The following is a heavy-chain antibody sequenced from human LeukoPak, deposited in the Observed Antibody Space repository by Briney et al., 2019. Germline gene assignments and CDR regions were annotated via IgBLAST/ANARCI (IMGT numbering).Heavy chain of an antibody. D-gene: IGHD6-19*01. J-gene: IGHJ4*02. CDR3: ARGRGYSSGWYAFDY. Sequence: PSETLSLTCAVYGGSFSGYYWSWIRQPPGKGLEWIGEINHSGGTNYNPSLKSRVTISVDTSKNQFSLKLSSVTAADTAVYYCARGRGYSSGWYAFDYWGQGTLVTVSS. CDR1: GGSFSGYY. V-gene: IGHV4-34*01. CDR2: INHSGGT.